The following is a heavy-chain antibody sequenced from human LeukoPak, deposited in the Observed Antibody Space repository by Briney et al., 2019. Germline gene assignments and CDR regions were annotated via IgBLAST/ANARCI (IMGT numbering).Heavy chain of an antibody. CDR1: GGSISSSSSY. CDR3: ARHRSGWLQSSFDY. CDR2: IYYSGSS. V-gene: IGHV4-39*01. J-gene: IGHJ4*02. D-gene: IGHD5-24*01. Sequence: PSETLSLTCSVSGGSISSSSSYWGWIRQPPGKGLEWIVSIYYSGSSFDNLALKSRVTISVDTSKNQFSLKLSSVTAADTAVYYCARHRSGWLQSSFDYWGQGTLVTVSS.